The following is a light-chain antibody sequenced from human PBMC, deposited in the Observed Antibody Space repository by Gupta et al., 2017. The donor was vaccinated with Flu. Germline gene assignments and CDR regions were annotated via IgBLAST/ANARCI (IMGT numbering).Light chain of an antibody. Sequence: VMTQSPATLSVSPGERATLSCRATPSVSSNLAWYQKKPGQAPRLLIYGASTRATGIPARFSGSGSGTEFTLTISSLQSEDFAVYYCQQYNAGSTFGPGTKVDIK. CDR1: PSVSSN. V-gene: IGKV3-15*01. J-gene: IGKJ3*01. CDR2: GAS. CDR3: QQYNAGST.